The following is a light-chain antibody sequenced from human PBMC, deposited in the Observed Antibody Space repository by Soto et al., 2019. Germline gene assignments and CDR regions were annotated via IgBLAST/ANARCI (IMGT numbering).Light chain of an antibody. J-gene: IGKJ4*02. CDR1: QSITNW. Sequence: DIQMTQSPSTLSASVGDTVTITCRASQSITNWLAWYQQKPGKAPKLLIYKASNLESGVPSRFSGSGSGTGFTLTIGSLLPDDFATYYCQQYNGTFGGGTNVEIK. CDR2: KAS. CDR3: QQYNGT. V-gene: IGKV1-5*03.